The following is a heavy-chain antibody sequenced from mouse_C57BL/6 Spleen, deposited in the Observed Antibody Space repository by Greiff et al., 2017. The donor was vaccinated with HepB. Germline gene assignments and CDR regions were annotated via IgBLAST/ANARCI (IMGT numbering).Heavy chain of an antibody. CDR3: AREGVTPYFDY. CDR1: GYAFSSYW. V-gene: IGHV1-80*01. CDR2: IYPGDGDT. J-gene: IGHJ2*01. D-gene: IGHD2-12*01. Sequence: QVQLKQSGAELVKPGASVKISCKASGYAFSSYWMNWVKQRPGKGLEWIGQIYPGDGDTNYNGKFKGKATLTADKSSSTAYMQLSSLTSEDSAVYFCAREGVTPYFDYWGQGTTLTVSS.